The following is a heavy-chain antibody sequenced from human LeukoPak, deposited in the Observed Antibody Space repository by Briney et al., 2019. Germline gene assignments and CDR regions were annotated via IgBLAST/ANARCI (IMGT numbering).Heavy chain of an antibody. D-gene: IGHD6-19*01. CDR3: AKARAVAGTNFDY. V-gene: IGHV3-23*01. Sequence: GGSLRLSCAASGFTFSNYAMTWVRQAPGKGLEWVSVISGSGGSTYYADSVKGRFTISRDNSKNTLYLQMNSLRAEDTAVYYCAKARAVAGTNFDYWGQGTLVTVSS. CDR2: ISGSGGST. CDR1: GFTFSNYA. J-gene: IGHJ4*02.